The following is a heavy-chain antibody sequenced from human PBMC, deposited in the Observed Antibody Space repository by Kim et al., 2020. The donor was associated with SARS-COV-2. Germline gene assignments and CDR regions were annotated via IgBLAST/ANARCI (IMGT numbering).Heavy chain of an antibody. CDR1: GYIFSSYR. J-gene: IGHJ2*01. D-gene: IGHD2-8*01. V-gene: IGHV5-51*01. CDR2: IFPKYSKT. Sequence: GESLKISCEASGYIFSSYRIGWVRQMPGKGPEWIWCIFPKYSKTQYDPSFEGQVTISADTSVTTAFLQWSSLQASDTATYYCARHSSMYSWYFDFWGPGTQVIVSS. CDR3: ARHSSMYSWYFDF.